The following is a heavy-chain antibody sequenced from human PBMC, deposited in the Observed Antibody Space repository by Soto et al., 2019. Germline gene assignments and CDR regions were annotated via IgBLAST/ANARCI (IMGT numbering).Heavy chain of an antibody. J-gene: IGHJ6*02. CDR2: ISSSSGYI. Sequence: GGSLRLSCAASGFTFSSYSMNWVRQAPGKGLEWVSSISSSSGYIYYADSVKGRFTISRDNAKNSLSLQMNSLRAEDTAVYYCARERVLRYFDCPIAGCYGMDVWGQGTTVTAP. V-gene: IGHV3-21*01. D-gene: IGHD3-9*01. CDR3: ARERVLRYFDCPIAGCYGMDV. CDR1: GFTFSSYS.